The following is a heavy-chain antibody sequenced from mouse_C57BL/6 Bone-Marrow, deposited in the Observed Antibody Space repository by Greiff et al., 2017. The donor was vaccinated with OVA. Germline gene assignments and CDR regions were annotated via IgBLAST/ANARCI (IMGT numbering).Heavy chain of an antibody. D-gene: IGHD2-3*01. Sequence: EVKLEESGGGLVQPGGSLSLSCAASGFTFTDYYMSWVRQPPGKALEWLGFIRNKANGYTTEYSASVKGRFTISRDNSQSILYLQMNALRAEDSATYYCARGTGWLPSWFAYWGQGTLVTVSA. V-gene: IGHV7-3*01. J-gene: IGHJ3*01. CDR3: ARGTGWLPSWFAY. CDR1: GFTFTDYY. CDR2: IRNKANGYTT.